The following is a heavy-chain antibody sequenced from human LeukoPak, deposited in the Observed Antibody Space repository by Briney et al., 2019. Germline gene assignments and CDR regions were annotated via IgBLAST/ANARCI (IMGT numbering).Heavy chain of an antibody. CDR2: INHSGST. V-gene: IGHV4-34*01. D-gene: IGHD3-22*01. CDR3: ARGRGYYDSSGYYYRPLFDY. J-gene: IGHJ4*02. CDR1: GGSFSGYY. Sequence: SETLSLTCAVYGGSFSGYYWSWIRQPPGKGLEWIGEINHSGSTNNNPSLKSRVTIAVDTSKNQFSLKLSSVTAADTAVYYCARGRGYYDSSGYYYRPLFDYWGQGTLVTVSS.